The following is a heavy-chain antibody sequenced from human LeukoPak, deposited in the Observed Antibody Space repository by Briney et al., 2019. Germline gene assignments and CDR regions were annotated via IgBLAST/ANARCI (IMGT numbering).Heavy chain of an antibody. J-gene: IGHJ4*02. Sequence: GGSLRLSCAASGFTFNTFNMNWVRQAPGKGLEWVSSITSGGDYIYYADSVKGRFTTSRDNAKNSLSLQLNSLRVEDTAVYYRARGHYDVLAASYKWTPDYWGQGTLVTVSS. CDR3: ARGHYDVLAASYKWTPDY. V-gene: IGHV3-21*01. CDR1: GFTFNTFN. D-gene: IGHD3-9*01. CDR2: ITSGGDYI.